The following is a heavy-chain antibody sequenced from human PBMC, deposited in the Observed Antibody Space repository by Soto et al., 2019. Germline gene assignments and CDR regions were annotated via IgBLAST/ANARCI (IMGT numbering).Heavy chain of an antibody. D-gene: IGHD4-17*01. Sequence: GASVKVSCKASGYTFTSYDINWVRKATGQGLEWMGWMNPNSGNTGYARKFQGRVTMTRNTSISTAYMELSSLRSEDTAIYYFARPLYGDNVDYWGQGNLVTVSS. J-gene: IGHJ4*02. CDR1: GYTFTSYD. V-gene: IGHV1-8*01. CDR3: ARPLYGDNVDY. CDR2: MNPNSGNT.